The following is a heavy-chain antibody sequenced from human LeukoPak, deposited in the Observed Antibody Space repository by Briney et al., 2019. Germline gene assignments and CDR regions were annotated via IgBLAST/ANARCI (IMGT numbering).Heavy chain of an antibody. CDR2: IYSGGST. V-gene: IGHV3-53*01. J-gene: IGHJ5*02. D-gene: IGHD1-26*01. CDR3: PREARLSGSYRGGRFAP. Sequence: GGSLRLSCAASGFTVSSNYMSWVRQAPGKGREWVSVIYSGGSTYYADSVKGRFTIPRDNSKNTLDLQKNSLRAEDTAGYYCPREARLSGSYRGGRFAPWGQGTPVTVSS. CDR1: GFTVSSNY.